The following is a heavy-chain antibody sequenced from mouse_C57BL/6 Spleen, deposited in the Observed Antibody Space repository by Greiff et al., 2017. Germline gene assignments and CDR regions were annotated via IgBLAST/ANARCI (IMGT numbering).Heavy chain of an antibody. CDR1: GYTFTDYE. CDR3: TRHYSNYFDY. V-gene: IGHV1-15*01. Sequence: QVQLQQPGAELVRPGASVTLSCKASGYTFTDYEMHWVKQTPVHGLEWIGAIDPETGGTAYNQKFKGKAILTADKSSSTAYMELRSLTSEDSAVYYCTRHYSNYFDYWGQGTTLTVSS. J-gene: IGHJ2*01. CDR2: IDPETGGT. D-gene: IGHD2-5*01.